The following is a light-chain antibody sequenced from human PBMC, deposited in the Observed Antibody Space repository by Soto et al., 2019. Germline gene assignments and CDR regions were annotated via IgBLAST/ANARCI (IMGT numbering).Light chain of an antibody. CDR3: HQRPNCPSFT. CDR2: NAS. CDR1: QSVSSC. Sequence: DIVSTQSPATLSLSPGDRATLSCRASQSVSSCFAWYHQKPGQAPRLLIHNASTMATGIPARFSGGGSGRAFTLTISSPLPEDFSVYYCHQRPNCPSFTFGQGTRLEIK. V-gene: IGKV3-11*02. J-gene: IGKJ5*01.